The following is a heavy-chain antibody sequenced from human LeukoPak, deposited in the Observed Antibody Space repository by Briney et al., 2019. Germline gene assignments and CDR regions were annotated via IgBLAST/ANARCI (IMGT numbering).Heavy chain of an antibody. Sequence: SETLSLTCSVSGSSIGRHYWTWIRQPPGKGLEWIGYTRFSGSSNYKPSLKSRASTSLVRAENQISLTLTSVTAADTAVYFCARAKAAGSYDFWGQGTLVTFSS. CDR3: ARAKAAGSYDF. D-gene: IGHD6-13*01. CDR1: GSSIGRHY. CDR2: TRFSGSS. J-gene: IGHJ4*02. V-gene: IGHV4-59*11.